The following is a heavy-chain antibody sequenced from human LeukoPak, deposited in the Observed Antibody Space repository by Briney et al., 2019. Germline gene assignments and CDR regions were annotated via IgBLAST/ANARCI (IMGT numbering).Heavy chain of an antibody. CDR1: GGSFSGYY. D-gene: IGHD6-19*01. Sequence: PSETLSLTCAGYGGSFSGYYWSWIRQPPGKGLEWIGEINHSGSTNYNPSLKSRVTISVDTSKNQFSLKLSSVTAADTAVYYCARRGSSGWYGYWGQGTLVTVSS. CDR2: INHSGST. CDR3: ARRGSSGWYGY. J-gene: IGHJ4*02. V-gene: IGHV4-34*01.